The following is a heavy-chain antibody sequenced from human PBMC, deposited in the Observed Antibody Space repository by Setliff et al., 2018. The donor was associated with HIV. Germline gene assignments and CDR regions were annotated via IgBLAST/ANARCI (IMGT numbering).Heavy chain of an antibody. CDR2: IKQDGSEK. J-gene: IGHJ4*02. CDR3: ARETRPGLTRSGFDY. CDR1: GFTFGDYA. D-gene: IGHD1-1*01. Sequence: GGSLRLSCTASGFTFGDYAMSWVHQAPGKGLEWVANIKQDGSEKYYVDSVKGRFTISRDNAKNSLYLQMNSLRAEDTAVYYCARETRPGLTRSGFDYWGQGTLVTVSS. V-gene: IGHV3-7*05.